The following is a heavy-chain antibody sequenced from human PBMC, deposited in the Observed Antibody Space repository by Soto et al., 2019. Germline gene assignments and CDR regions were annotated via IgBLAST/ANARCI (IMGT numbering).Heavy chain of an antibody. J-gene: IGHJ5*02. D-gene: IGHD4-17*01. Sequence: EVKLLESGGGLVQPGGSLRLSCVASGFTFDDYAMHWVRRAPGKGLEWVSGINWNSEKIGYADSVKGRFTISRDNAKNSLSLQMNSLRVEDTALYFCTKADYGDYSGSRPFDPWGQGTLVTVSS. CDR2: INWNSEKI. CDR1: GFTFDDYA. V-gene: IGHV3-9*01. CDR3: TKADYGDYSGSRPFDP.